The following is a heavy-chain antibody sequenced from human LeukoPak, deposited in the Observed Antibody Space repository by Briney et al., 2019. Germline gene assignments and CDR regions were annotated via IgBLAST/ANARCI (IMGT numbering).Heavy chain of an antibody. Sequence: ASVKVSCKASGGTFSSYAISWVRQAPGQGLEWMGRIIPIFGTANYAQKFQGRVTITADKSTSTAYMELRSLRSEDTAVYYCARDKIAVAGTTSFDYWGQGTLVTVSS. CDR2: IIPIFGTA. J-gene: IGHJ4*02. D-gene: IGHD6-19*01. CDR3: ARDKIAVAGTTSFDY. V-gene: IGHV1-69*06. CDR1: GGTFSSYA.